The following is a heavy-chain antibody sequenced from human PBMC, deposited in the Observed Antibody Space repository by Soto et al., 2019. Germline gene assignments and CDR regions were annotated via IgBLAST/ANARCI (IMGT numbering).Heavy chain of an antibody. J-gene: IGHJ5*02. D-gene: IGHD6-13*01. V-gene: IGHV4-4*07. CDR1: GGSISRDY. Sequence: VQLQESGPGLVKPSETLSLICTVSGGSISRDYLSWIRQPAGKGLEWIGRVYTSGYSNSNPSLKSRVTMSVDTSKKQFSLTLSSVTAADTAVYYCAREPTTAGTVNWFDPWGQGTLVTVSS. CDR2: VYTSGYS. CDR3: AREPTTAGTVNWFDP.